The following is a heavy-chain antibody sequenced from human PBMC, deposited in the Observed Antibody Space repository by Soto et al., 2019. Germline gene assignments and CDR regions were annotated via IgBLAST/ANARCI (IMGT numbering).Heavy chain of an antibody. V-gene: IGHV4-31*03. CDR3: ARDRAVVVAATPEVGYGMDV. D-gene: IGHD2-15*01. Sequence: QVQLQESGPGLVKPSQTLSLTCTVSGGSISSGGYYWSWIRQHPGKGLEWIGYIYYSGSTYYNPSLKSRVTISVDPSKNQFSLKLSSVTAADTAVYYCARDRAVVVAATPEVGYGMDVWGQGTTVTVSS. CDR2: IYYSGST. J-gene: IGHJ6*02. CDR1: GGSISSGGYY.